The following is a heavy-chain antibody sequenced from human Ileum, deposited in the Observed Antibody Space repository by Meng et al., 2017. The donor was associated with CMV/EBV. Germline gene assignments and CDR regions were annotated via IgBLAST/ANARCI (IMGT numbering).Heavy chain of an antibody. J-gene: IGHJ4*02. CDR3: AREMGAHDY. V-gene: IGHV6-1*01. Sequence: QVHLPPSGPGLVKPSHTLSLTCAISGDSVSSNIAAWSWIRQSPSRGLEWLGRTYYRSKWYDDYAVSVKSRVTITPDTSKNQFSLHLNSVSPEDTAIYFCAREMGAHDYWGQGTLVTVSS. CDR2: TYYRSKWYD. D-gene: IGHD4/OR15-4a*01. CDR1: GDSVSSNIAA.